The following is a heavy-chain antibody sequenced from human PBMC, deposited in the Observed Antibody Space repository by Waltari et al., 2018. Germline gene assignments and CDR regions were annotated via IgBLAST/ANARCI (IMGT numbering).Heavy chain of an antibody. CDR2: IYYSGST. CDR3: AGSYDILTGYLGWFDP. V-gene: IGHV4-59*01. CDR1: GGLISRYY. J-gene: IGHJ5*02. D-gene: IGHD3-9*01. Sequence: QVQLQESGPGLVKPSETLSLTCTASGGLISRYYWSWIRQPPGTGLEWIGYIYYSGSTNNNPPLKSRVTISVDTSKNKFSLKLSSVTAADTAVYYCAGSYDILTGYLGWFDPWGQGTLVTVSS.